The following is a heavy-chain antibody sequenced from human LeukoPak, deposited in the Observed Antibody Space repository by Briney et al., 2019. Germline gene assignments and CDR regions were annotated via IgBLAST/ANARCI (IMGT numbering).Heavy chain of an antibody. V-gene: IGHV3-30*04. CDR3: ARDPWTNSDYDGFDY. J-gene: IGHJ4*02. CDR2: ISYGGSNK. D-gene: IGHD5-12*01. Sequence: GGSLRLSCAASGFTFSSFAMHWVRQPPGKGLEWVAVISYGGSNKNYADSVKGRFTISRDNAKNSQYLQMNSLRAEDTAVYYCARDPWTNSDYDGFDYWGQGTLVTVSS. CDR1: GFTFSSFA.